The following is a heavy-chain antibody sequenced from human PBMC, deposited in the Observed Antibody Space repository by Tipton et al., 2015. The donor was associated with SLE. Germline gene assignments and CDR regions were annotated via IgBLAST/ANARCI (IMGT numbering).Heavy chain of an antibody. D-gene: IGHD1-26*01. CDR2: VYYSGST. Sequence: WFRQAPGKGLEWIGSVYYSGSTYYNPSLKSRVTISVDTSKNQFSLKLSSVTAADTAMYYCAREKSGSSIDYWGQGTLVTVSS. V-gene: IGHV4-39*07. J-gene: IGHJ4*02. CDR3: AREKSGSSIDY.